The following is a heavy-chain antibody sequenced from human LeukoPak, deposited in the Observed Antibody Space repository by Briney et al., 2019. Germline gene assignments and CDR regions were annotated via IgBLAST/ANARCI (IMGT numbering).Heavy chain of an antibody. Sequence: GGSLRLSCAASGFTFTNYVMTWVRQAPGKGLEWVSSISASGVMTYYADSVKGRFTVSRDNSKNSLYLQMSSLTAADTAVYYCAKDRSIGTYYTFDHWGQGTLVTVSS. V-gene: IGHV3-23*01. CDR3: AKDRSIGTYYTFDH. CDR2: ISASGVMT. J-gene: IGHJ4*02. D-gene: IGHD1-26*01. CDR1: GFTFTNYV.